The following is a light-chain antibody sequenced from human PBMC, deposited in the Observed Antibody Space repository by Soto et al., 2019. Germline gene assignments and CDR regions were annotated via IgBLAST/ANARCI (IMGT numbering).Light chain of an antibody. J-gene: IGKJ5*01. CDR1: QSVSSN. CDR3: QQYTGPPTT. Sequence: IVLTQSPATLSVSPGERATLSFRASQSVSSNLAWHQQRPGQAPRLLIYGASNRAAGIPARFSGSGSGTDFTLTISSLEPEDFAVYFCQQYTGPPTTFGQGTRLEIK. V-gene: IGKV3D-15*01. CDR2: GAS.